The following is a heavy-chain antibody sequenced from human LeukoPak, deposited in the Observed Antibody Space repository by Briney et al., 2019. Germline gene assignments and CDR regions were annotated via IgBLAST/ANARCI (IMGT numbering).Heavy chain of an antibody. V-gene: IGHV3-23*01. CDR2: ISGSGGSI. J-gene: IGHJ4*02. D-gene: IGHD3-10*01. CDR3: AKEQGDYDSGSYFNY. CDR1: GFTFSNSA. Sequence: PGGSLRLSCAASGFTFSNSAMSWVRQAPGKGLEWVLVISGSGGSIYYAGSVKGRFTISRDNSKNTVFLQVNSLRVEDTAVYYCAKEQGDYDSGSYFNYWGQGTLVTVSS.